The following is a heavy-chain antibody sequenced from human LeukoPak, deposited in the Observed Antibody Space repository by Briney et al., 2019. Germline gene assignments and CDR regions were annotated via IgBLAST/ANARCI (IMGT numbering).Heavy chain of an antibody. V-gene: IGHV1-24*01. CDR1: GYTLTELS. CDR3: ATGATEYSSGYYYSEYFQH. Sequence: ASVKVSCKVSGYTLTELSMHWVRQAPGKGLEWMGGFDPEDGETIYAQKFQGRVTMTGDTSTGTAYMELSSLRSEDTAVYYCATGATEYSSGYYYSEYFQHWGQGTLVTVSS. D-gene: IGHD3-22*01. J-gene: IGHJ1*01. CDR2: FDPEDGET.